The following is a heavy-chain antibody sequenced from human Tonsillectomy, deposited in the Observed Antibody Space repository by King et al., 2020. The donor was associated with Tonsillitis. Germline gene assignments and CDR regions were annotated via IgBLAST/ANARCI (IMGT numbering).Heavy chain of an antibody. CDR3: ARIGGVTYYDFWSGRYGMDV. D-gene: IGHD3-3*01. Sequence: VQLQESGPGLVKPSGTLSLTCAVSGGSISSSNWWSWVRQPPGKGLEWIGEIYDSGSTNYNPSLKSRVTISVDKSKNQLSLKLTSVTAADTAVYYCARIGGVTYYDFWSGRYGMDVWGQGTTVTVSS. CDR1: GGSISSSNW. J-gene: IGHJ6*02. V-gene: IGHV4-4*02. CDR2: IYDSGST.